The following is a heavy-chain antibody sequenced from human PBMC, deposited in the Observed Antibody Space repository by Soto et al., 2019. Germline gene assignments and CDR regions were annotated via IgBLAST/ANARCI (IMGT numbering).Heavy chain of an antibody. Sequence: EVQLLESGGGLVQPGGSLRLSCAASGFAFSSYAMSWVRQAPGKGLEWVSAISGSGGSTYYADSVKGRFTISRDNSKNTLYLQMKSLRAEDTAVYYCAKMYWGYSYGSADYWGQGTLVTVSS. CDR3: AKMYWGYSYGSADY. CDR1: GFAFSSYA. J-gene: IGHJ4*02. D-gene: IGHD5-18*01. V-gene: IGHV3-23*01. CDR2: ISGSGGST.